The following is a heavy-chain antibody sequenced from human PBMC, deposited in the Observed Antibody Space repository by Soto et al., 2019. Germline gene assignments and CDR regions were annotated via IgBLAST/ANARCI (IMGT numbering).Heavy chain of an antibody. CDR1: GDSISSYY. CDR3: ARGGAYKQQLDIDY. J-gene: IGHJ4*02. CDR2: IYYSEST. V-gene: IGHV4-59*01. D-gene: IGHD6-13*01. Sequence: SETLSLTCTVSGDSISSYYWSWIRQPPAKRQEWIGYIYYSESTNSNPSLQSRVTILVDMSKSRLSLRQSLVTDADTAVYYCARGGAYKQQLDIDYWGQGTLVTVSS.